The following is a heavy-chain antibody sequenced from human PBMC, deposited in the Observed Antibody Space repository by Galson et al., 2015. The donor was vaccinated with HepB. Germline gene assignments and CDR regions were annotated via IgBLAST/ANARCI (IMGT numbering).Heavy chain of an antibody. Sequence: SLRLSCAASGFTFSKYWMYWVRQAPGKGLVWVSRINSDGSSTTYADSVKGRFTVSRDNAKNTLYLQMNSLRVEDTAVYYCASLVAYYYFGMDVWGEGTTVTVSP. J-gene: IGHJ6*04. CDR3: ASLVAYYYFGMDV. V-gene: IGHV3-74*01. D-gene: IGHD2-15*01. CDR2: INSDGSST. CDR1: GFTFSKYW.